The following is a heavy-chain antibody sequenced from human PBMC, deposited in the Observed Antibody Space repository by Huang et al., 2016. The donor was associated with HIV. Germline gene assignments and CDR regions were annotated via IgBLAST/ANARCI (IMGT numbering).Heavy chain of an antibody. J-gene: IGHJ4*02. Sequence: EVQLVESGGGLVQPGGSLRLSCAASGFTFSSYSMNWVRQAPGKGLEWGSYSSSSSSTIYYADSVKGRFTISIDNAKNSLFLQMNSLRDEDTAVYYCARGIRYFGVVAYFDYWGQGALVTVSS. V-gene: IGHV3-48*02. CDR1: GFTFSSYS. D-gene: IGHD3-3*01. CDR2: SSSSSSTI. CDR3: ARGIRYFGVVAYFDY.